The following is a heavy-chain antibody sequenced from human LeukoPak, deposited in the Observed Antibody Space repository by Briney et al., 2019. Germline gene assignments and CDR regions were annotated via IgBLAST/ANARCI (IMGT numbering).Heavy chain of an antibody. J-gene: IGHJ4*02. D-gene: IGHD2-2*02. CDR2: IYPGDSDT. CDR3: ARQSLRYCSSTSCYSLADY. CDR1: GYSFTSYW. V-gene: IGHV5-51*01. Sequence: GESLKISCKGSGYSFTSYWIGWVRQMPGKGLEWMGIIYPGDSDTRYSPSFQGQVTISADKSISTAYLQWSSLKASDTAMYYCARQSLRYCSSTSCYSLADYWGQGTLVTVSS.